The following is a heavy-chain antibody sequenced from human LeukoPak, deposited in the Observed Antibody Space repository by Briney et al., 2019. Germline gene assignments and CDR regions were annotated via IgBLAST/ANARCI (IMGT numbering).Heavy chain of an antibody. V-gene: IGHV1-18*01. D-gene: IGHD3-10*01. CDR2: ISAYNGNT. CDR1: GYSFTSYG. J-gene: IGHJ6*03. CDR3: ARTRFGESPYYYYYYMDV. Sequence: GASVKVSCKASGYSFTSYGISWVRQAPGQGLEWMAWISAYNGNTNYAQKLQGRVTMTTDTSTSTAYMELRSLRSDDTAVYYCARTRFGESPYYYYYYMDVWGKGTTVTVSS.